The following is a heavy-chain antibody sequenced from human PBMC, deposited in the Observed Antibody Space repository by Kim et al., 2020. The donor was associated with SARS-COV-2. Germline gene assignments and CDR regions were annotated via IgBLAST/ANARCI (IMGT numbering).Heavy chain of an antibody. Sequence: PSLKRRVTISVETSKSRFSLKLSSVTAADTAVYYCARGLSGYSGYGHFDYWGQGTLVTVSS. V-gene: IGHV4-39*07. J-gene: IGHJ4*02. D-gene: IGHD5-12*01. CDR3: ARGLSGYSGYGHFDY.